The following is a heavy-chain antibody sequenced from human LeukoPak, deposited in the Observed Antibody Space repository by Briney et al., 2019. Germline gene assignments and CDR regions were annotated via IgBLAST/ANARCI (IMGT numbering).Heavy chain of an antibody. CDR1: GFTFSSYA. D-gene: IGHD2-2*01. CDR3: AKEPREYCSRTSCPNWIDA. V-gene: IGHV3-23*01. J-gene: IGHJ5*02. CDR2: ISASGLTT. Sequence: PGGSLRLSCAASGFTFSSYAMSWVRQAPGKGLEWVSAISASGLTTYYADSVKGRFSISRDNSKNTLYLQMSSLRADDTAEYYCAKEPREYCSRTSCPNWIDAWGQGTLVTVSS.